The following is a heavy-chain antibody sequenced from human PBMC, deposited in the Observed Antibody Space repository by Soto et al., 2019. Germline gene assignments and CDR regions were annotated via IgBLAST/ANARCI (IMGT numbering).Heavy chain of an antibody. Sequence: ASVKVSCKAPGYTFTNYYMHWVRQAPGQGLGWMGMINPSGGSTTYAQKFKGRVTMTRDTSTNTVYMELSSLRSEDTAVFYCARGRGYYDSSGYSYYFDQWGQGTLVTV. CDR3: ARGRGYYDSSGYSYYFDQ. J-gene: IGHJ4*02. D-gene: IGHD3-22*01. V-gene: IGHV1-46*01. CDR2: INPSGGST. CDR1: GYTFTNYY.